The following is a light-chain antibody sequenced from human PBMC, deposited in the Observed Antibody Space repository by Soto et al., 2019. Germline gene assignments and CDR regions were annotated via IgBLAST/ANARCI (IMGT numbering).Light chain of an antibody. CDR1: QAILTY. Sequence: DIHLTQSPSSLSAAVGDRVTITCRASQAILTYLNWLQQKAGKAPEVLIYGASGLRSGVPSRFTGSGSATDFTLTITSLQREDAGTYFCQQTFSPDVTFVGGTKV. V-gene: IGKV1-39*01. CDR2: GAS. CDR3: QQTFSPDVT. J-gene: IGKJ4*01.